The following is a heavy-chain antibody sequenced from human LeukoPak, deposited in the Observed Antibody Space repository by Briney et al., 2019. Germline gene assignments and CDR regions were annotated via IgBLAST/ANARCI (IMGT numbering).Heavy chain of an antibody. D-gene: IGHD6-19*01. CDR1: GFKFNRNA. V-gene: IGHV3-23*01. Sequence: GGSLTLSCAASGFKFNRNAISWVRQAPGKALQCVSTIGGSGDKTCYADSVKGRFTISRDNSKNIVHLQMNSLTGEDTALYYCVRRGDASSGWGDHDFWGQGALVTVSS. CDR2: IGGSGDKT. CDR3: VRRGDASSGWGDHDF. J-gene: IGHJ4*01.